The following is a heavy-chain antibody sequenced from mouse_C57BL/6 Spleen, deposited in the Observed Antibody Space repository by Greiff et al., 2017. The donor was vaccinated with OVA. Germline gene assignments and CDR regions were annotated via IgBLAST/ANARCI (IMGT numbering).Heavy chain of an antibody. V-gene: IGHV1-81*01. CDR2: IYPRSGNT. D-gene: IGHD1-1*01. CDR3: VFITTVVATDYYAMDY. CDR1: GYTFTSYG. Sequence: VQLQQSGAELARPGASVKLSCKASGYTFTSYGISWVKQRTGQGLEWIGEIYPRSGNTYYNEKFKGKATLTADKSSSTAYMELRSLTSEDSAVYFCVFITTVVATDYYAMDYWGQGTSVTVSS. J-gene: IGHJ4*01.